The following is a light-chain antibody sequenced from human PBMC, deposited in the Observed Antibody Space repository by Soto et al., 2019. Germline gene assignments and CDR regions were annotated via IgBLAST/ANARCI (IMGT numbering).Light chain of an antibody. CDR1: SSNIGTNT. J-gene: IGLJ3*02. V-gene: IGLV1-44*01. CDR2: TTD. CDR3: AAWDDSLNGV. Sequence: QAVVTQPPSASGTPGQRVTISCSGSSSNIGTNTVNWYQQLPGTAPKLLIYTTDQRPSGVPDRFSGSKSGTSASLAINGLQSEDEADYYCAAWDDSLNGVFGGGTKLTVL.